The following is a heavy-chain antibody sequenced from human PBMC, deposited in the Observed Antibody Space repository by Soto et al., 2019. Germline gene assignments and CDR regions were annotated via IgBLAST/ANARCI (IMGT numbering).Heavy chain of an antibody. D-gene: IGHD2-15*01. J-gene: IGHJ4*02. CDR2: VSTSGRST. Sequence: GGSLSLSCAVSGFTFSSYGMIWVRQVPGKGLEAISAVSTSGRSTYYADSVKDRFTISRDNSKNTLFLQMGSLRPEDTAIYYCVKQAHGLDGVAFDYWGQGTQVTVSS. CDR1: GFTFSSYG. CDR3: VKQAHGLDGVAFDY. V-gene: IGHV3-64D*06.